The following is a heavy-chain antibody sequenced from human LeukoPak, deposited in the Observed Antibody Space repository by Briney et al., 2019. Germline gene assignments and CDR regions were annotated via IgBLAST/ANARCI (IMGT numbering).Heavy chain of an antibody. CDR3: AKDDYYPN. V-gene: IGHV3-74*01. D-gene: IGHD4/OR15-4a*01. CDR2: IASDGSST. J-gene: IGHJ4*02. Sequence: GGSLRLSCAASGFTFSSYWMNWVRQAPGKGLVWVSRIASDGSSTTYADSVKGRFSISRDNAKNTLYLQMNSLRAEDTAVYYCAKDDYYPNWGQGTLVTVSS. CDR1: GFTFSSYW.